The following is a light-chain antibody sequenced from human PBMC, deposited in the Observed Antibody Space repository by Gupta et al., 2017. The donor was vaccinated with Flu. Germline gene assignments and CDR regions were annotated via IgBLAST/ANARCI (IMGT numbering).Light chain of an antibody. V-gene: IGKV2D-29*01. Sequence: DIVLPHTLLSLSVSPGQPASPSSNSSHSFLRSDGMTYLYWYLQKPGQPPQLLIYEASNRFTGVPDRFSGSGSGTDFTLTISRLEAEDVGVYYCKQSIKLPPTFGQGTKLEI. CDR2: EAS. CDR1: HSFLRSDGMTY. CDR3: KQSIKLPPT. J-gene: IGKJ2*01.